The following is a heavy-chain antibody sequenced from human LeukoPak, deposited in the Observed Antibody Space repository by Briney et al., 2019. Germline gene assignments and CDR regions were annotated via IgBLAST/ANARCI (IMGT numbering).Heavy chain of an antibody. CDR2: ISSSSSYI. V-gene: IGHV3-21*01. CDR1: GFTFSSYT. D-gene: IGHD3-10*01. CDR3: ARVKYGSGPYYGMDV. J-gene: IGHJ6*02. Sequence: PGGSLRLSCAASGFTFSSYTMHWVRQAPGKGLEWVSSISSSSSYIYYADSVKGRFTISRDNAKNSLYLQMNSLRAEDTAVYYCARVKYGSGPYYGMDVWGQGTTVTVSS.